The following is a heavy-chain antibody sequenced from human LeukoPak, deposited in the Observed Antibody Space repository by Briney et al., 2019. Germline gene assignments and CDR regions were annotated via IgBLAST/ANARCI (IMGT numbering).Heavy chain of an antibody. D-gene: IGHD6-13*01. J-gene: IGHJ6*03. V-gene: IGHV5-51*01. CDR3: ARLRKQQLVIAYYYYMDV. Sequence: GESLKISCRGSGFSFANYGIGWVRQVPGKGLERMGIIYPGDSDTRYSPSFQGQVTISADKSTSTAYLQWSSLEASDTAIYYCARLRKQQLVIAYYYYMDVWGTGTTVTVSS. CDR1: GFSFANYG. CDR2: IYPGDSDT.